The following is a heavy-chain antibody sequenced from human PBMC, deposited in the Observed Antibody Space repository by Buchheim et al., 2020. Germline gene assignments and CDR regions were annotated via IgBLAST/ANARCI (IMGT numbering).Heavy chain of an antibody. D-gene: IGHD1/OR15-1a*01. CDR2: IYSDGTN. Sequence: QVQLQESGPGLVNPSQTLSLTCTVSGGSISGVSDYWSWVRQPAGKGLEWIGRIYSDGTNNNNPSLEDRVTMSVDTSKNHFSLKLRSVTATDTAVYYCAKQFDSWGQGIL. CDR1: GGSISGVSDY. J-gene: IGHJ4*02. CDR3: AKQFDS. V-gene: IGHV4-61*02.